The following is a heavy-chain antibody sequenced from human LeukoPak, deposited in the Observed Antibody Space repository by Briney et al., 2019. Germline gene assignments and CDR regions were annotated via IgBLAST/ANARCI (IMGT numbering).Heavy chain of an antibody. J-gene: IGHJ4*02. CDR2: INSDGSTI. CDR3: ARVTVSSSEVIFDY. CDR1: GFTFSSYW. D-gene: IGHD1-20*01. Sequence: GGSLRLSCAASGFTFSSYWMHWVRQAPEKGLVWVSRINSDGSTITYADSVKGRFTISRDNAKNTLYLQMNSLRAEDTAVYYCARVTVSSSEVIFDYWGQGSLVTVSS. V-gene: IGHV3-74*01.